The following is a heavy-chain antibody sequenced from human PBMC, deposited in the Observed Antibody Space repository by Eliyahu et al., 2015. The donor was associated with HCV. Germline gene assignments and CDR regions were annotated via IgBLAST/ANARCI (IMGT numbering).Heavy chain of an antibody. D-gene: IGHD5-12*01. Sequence: QVQLVQSGAEVKKPGASVKVSCKASGYTFTSYDINWVRQAPGQGLXWMGWMNPNSGNTGYAQKXQGRVTMTRNTSISTAYMELSSLRSEDTAVYYCARLNRPEKLYSGYDGGGVDFDYWGQGTLVTVSS. CDR1: GYTFTSYD. V-gene: IGHV1-8*01. CDR3: ARLNRPEKLYSGYDGGGVDFDY. J-gene: IGHJ4*02. CDR2: MNPNSGNT.